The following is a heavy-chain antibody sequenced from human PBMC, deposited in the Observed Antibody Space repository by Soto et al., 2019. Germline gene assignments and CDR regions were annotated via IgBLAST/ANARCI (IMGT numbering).Heavy chain of an antibody. CDR3: ARMYSSGSGWFHP. CDR1: GYSITAGGYY. CDR2: FYSSGSI. J-gene: IGHJ5*02. Sequence: SETLSLTCFVSGYSITAGGYYWSWIRHHPGKGLEWIGSFYSSGSIIYNPSLRSRVSISGDTSSNQFSMSLTPVTAADTARYYCARMYSSGSGWFHPWGQGTLVTVSS. D-gene: IGHD6-19*01. V-gene: IGHV4-31*03.